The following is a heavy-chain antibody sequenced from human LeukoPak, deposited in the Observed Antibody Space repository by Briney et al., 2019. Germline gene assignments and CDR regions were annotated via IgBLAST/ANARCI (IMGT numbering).Heavy chain of an antibody. CDR1: GFTFSSYA. CDR3: ANGAGDY. Sequence: GGSLRLSCAASGFTFSSYAMHWVRQAPGKGLEWVALISYDGGNKYYADSVKGRFTISRDNSKNTLYLQMNSLRAEDTAVYYCANGAGDYWGQGTLVTVSS. CDR2: ISYDGGNK. V-gene: IGHV3-30-3*01. D-gene: IGHD3-16*01. J-gene: IGHJ4*02.